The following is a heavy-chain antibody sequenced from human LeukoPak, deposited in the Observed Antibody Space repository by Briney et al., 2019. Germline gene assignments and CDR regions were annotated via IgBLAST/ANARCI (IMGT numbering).Heavy chain of an antibody. Sequence: GGSLRLSCAASGCSFTSYAMSWVRQAPGKGLEWVSAISNSGAGTFYADSAKGRFTISRDNAKNSLYLQMNSLRAEDTAVYYCARDLWYSGSYYGGLDVWGQGTTVTVSS. V-gene: IGHV3-23*01. CDR3: ARDLWYSGSYYGGLDV. D-gene: IGHD1-26*01. CDR2: ISNSGAGT. J-gene: IGHJ6*02. CDR1: GCSFTSYA.